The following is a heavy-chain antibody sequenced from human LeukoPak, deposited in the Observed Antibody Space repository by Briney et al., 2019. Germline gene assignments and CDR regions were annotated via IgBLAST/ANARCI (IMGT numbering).Heavy chain of an antibody. D-gene: IGHD3-16*01. CDR1: GGSISSGNYY. CDR3: ARHHGKRQGGAFDI. Sequence: SETLPLTCTVSGGSISSGNYYWGWIRQPPGKGLEWIGTLDYSATTYYNPSLKSRVTISVDTSKNQFSLKLSSVTAADTAVYYCARHHGKRQGGAFDIWGQGTMVTVSA. J-gene: IGHJ3*02. CDR2: LDYSATT. V-gene: IGHV4-39*01.